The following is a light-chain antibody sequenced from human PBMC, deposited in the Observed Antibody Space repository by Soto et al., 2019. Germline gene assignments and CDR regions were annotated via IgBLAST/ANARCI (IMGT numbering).Light chain of an antibody. Sequence: EIVMTQSPAFLSVSPGERTTLSCRASQSISRSLAWYQQKPGQAPRLLISDASTRATGIPARFSGSGSGTEFTLTISSLQSEDFALYYCHQYNSWPPGTFGQGTKVDI. CDR1: QSISRS. J-gene: IGKJ2*01. CDR2: DAS. V-gene: IGKV3-15*01. CDR3: HQYNSWPPGT.